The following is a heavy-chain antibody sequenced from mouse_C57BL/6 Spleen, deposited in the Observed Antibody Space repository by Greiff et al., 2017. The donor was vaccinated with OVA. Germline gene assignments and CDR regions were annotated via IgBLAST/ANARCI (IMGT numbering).Heavy chain of an antibody. CDR2: ISYDGSN. D-gene: IGHD2-1*01. CDR1: GYSITSGYY. CDR3: ARAGYYGNPAWFAY. Sequence: EVQLQQSGPGLVKPSQSLSLTCSVTGYSITSGYYWNWIRQFPGNKLEWMGYISYDGSNNYNPSLKNRISITRDTSKNQFFLKLNSVTTEDTATYDCARAGYYGNPAWFAYWGQGTLVTVSA. J-gene: IGHJ3*01. V-gene: IGHV3-6*01.